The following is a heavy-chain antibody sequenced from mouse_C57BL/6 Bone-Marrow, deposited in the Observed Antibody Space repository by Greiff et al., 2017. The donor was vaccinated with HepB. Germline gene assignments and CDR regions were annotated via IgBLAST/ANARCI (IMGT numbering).Heavy chain of an antibody. CDR2: IYPRSGNT. CDR1: GYTFTSYG. Sequence: QVQLQQFGAELARPGASVKLSCKASGYTFTSYGISWVKQRTGQGLEWIGEIYPRSGNTYYNEKFKGKATLTADKSSSTAYMELRSLTSEDSAVYFCARRAYWGQGTLVTVSA. CDR3: ARRAY. V-gene: IGHV1-81*01. J-gene: IGHJ3*01.